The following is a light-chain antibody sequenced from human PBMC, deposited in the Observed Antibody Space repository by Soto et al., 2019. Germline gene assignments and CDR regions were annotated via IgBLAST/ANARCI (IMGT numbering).Light chain of an antibody. CDR3: QSYDTSLSDWGV. J-gene: IGLJ2*01. Sequence: QSVLTQPPSVSGAPGQRVTISCTGSSSNLGAGHDVHWYQQVPGTAPKLLIYGVSNRPSGVPDRFSASRSGTSASLAITGLQAEDEADDFCQSYDTSLSDWGVFGGGTKLTVL. CDR2: GVS. CDR1: SSNLGAGHD. V-gene: IGLV1-40*01.